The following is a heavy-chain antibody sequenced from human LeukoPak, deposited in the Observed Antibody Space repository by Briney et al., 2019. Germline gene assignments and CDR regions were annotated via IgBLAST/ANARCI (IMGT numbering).Heavy chain of an antibody. CDR3: AREGKLTGYFGGLGFNY. J-gene: IGHJ4*02. CDR1: GGSISSGDYY. Sequence: SETLSLTCTVSGGSISSGDYYWSWIRQPPGKGLEWIGYIYYSGSTNYNPSLKSRVTVSVDTSKNQFSLNLTSVTAADTAVYYCAREGKLTGYFGGLGFNYWGQGILVTVSS. CDR2: IYYSGST. D-gene: IGHD6-19*01. V-gene: IGHV4-61*08.